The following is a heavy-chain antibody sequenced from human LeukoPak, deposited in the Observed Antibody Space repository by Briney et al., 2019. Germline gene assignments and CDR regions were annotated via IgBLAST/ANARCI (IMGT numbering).Heavy chain of an antibody. V-gene: IGHV3-21*01. D-gene: IGHD1-1*01. CDR3: ARDREAGSTGFDP. J-gene: IGHJ5*02. Sequence: GGSLRLSCAASGFTFSSYSMNWVRQAPGKGLEWVSSISSSSSYIYYADSVKGRFTISRDNAKNSLYLQMNSLRAEDTAVYYCARDREAGSTGFDPRGQGTLVTVSS. CDR2: ISSSSSYI. CDR1: GFTFSSYS.